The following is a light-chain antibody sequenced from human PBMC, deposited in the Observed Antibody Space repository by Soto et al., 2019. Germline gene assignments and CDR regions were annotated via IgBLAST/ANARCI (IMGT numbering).Light chain of an antibody. CDR3: QQYGNSPLT. V-gene: IGKV3-20*01. CDR2: GAS. Sequence: IVLTQSPGTLSLSPGERATLSCRASQSISSSYLAWYQQKAGQTPKLLIYGASSRATGIPDRFSGSGSGTDFTLTISRLEPEDFAVYYCQQYGNSPLTFGGGTKVEIK. J-gene: IGKJ4*01. CDR1: QSISSSY.